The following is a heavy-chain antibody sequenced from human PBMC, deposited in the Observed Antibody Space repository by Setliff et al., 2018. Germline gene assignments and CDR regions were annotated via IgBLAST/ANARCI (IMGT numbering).Heavy chain of an antibody. D-gene: IGHD1-1*01. CDR3: ARPGTHRYFDF. V-gene: IGHV4-39*01. Sequence: ASETLSLTCTVSGASISGSSFYWAWIRQPPGKGLEWIGSVYHTGLTFYNPSLKSRVTISVDTSNDQFSLKLKSVTAADTSVFFCARPGTHRYFDFWGQGTPVTVSS. CDR1: GASISGSSFY. J-gene: IGHJ4*02. CDR2: VYHTGLT.